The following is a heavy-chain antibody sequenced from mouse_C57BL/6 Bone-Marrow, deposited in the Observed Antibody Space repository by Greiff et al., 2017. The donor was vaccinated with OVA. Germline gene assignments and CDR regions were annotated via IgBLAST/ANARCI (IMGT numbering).Heavy chain of an antibody. Sequence: EVKLVESVAELVRPGASVKLSCTASGFNIKNTYMHWVKQRPEQGLEWIGRIDPANGNTKYAPKFQGKATITADTSSNTAYLQLSSLTSEDTAIYYCAPDYYGTPGFAYWGQGTLVTVSA. CDR2: IDPANGNT. D-gene: IGHD1-1*01. V-gene: IGHV14-3*01. CDR1: GFNIKNTY. CDR3: APDYYGTPGFAY. J-gene: IGHJ3*01.